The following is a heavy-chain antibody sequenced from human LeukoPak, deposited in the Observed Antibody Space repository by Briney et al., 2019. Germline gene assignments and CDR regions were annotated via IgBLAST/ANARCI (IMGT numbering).Heavy chain of an antibody. J-gene: IGHJ1*01. CDR2: ISYDGSNK. V-gene: IGHV3-30*18. CDR3: AKGADPRWLPTFQH. Sequence: PGRSLRLSCAASGFTFSSYGMHWVRQAPGKGLEWVAVISYDGSNKYYADSVKGRFTISRDNSKNTLYLQMNSLRAEDTAVYYCAKGADPRWLPTFQHWGQGTLVTVSS. CDR1: GFTFSSYG. D-gene: IGHD5-24*01.